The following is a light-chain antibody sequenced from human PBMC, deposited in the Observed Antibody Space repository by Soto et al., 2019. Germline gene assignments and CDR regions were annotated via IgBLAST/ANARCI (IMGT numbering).Light chain of an antibody. J-gene: IGKJ4*01. CDR3: QQSYSTPLT. CDR1: QSIGRW. CDR2: DAS. V-gene: IGKV1-5*01. Sequence: DIQMTQSPSTLSAFVGDRVTITCRASQSIGRWLAWYQQKPGKAPKLLIYDASSLERGVPSRFSGSGSGTEFTLAISSLQPDDFATYYCQQSYSTPLTFGGGTKVDIK.